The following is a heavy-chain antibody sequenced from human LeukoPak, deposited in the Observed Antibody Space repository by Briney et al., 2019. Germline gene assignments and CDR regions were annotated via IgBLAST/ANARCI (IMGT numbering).Heavy chain of an antibody. CDR1: GGSISSYY. CDR2: ISYSGST. J-gene: IGHJ5*02. D-gene: IGHD1-1*01. V-gene: IGHV4-59*01. Sequence: SETLSLTCTVSGGSISSYYWSWIRQPPGKGLEWIGYISYSGSTNFDPSLKSRVTISVDTSKNQFSLKLSSVTAADTAVYYCAREGTAGTNLNWFDPWGQGTLVTVSS. CDR3: AREGTAGTNLNWFDP.